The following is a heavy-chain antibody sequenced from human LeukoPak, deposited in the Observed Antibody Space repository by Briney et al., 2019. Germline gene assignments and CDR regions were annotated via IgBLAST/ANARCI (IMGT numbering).Heavy chain of an antibody. CDR1: GGSFSGYY. V-gene: IGHV4-34*01. J-gene: IGHJ4*02. CDR3: ATGSFDY. CDR2: INHSGST. Sequence: SSETLSLTWAVYGGSFSGYYWSWIRQPQGKGLGWIGEINHSGSTNYNPSLKSRVTISVDTSKNQFSLKPSSVTAADTAVYYCATGSFDYWGQGTLVTVSS.